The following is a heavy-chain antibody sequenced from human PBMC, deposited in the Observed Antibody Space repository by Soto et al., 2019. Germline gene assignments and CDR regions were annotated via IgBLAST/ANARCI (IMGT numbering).Heavy chain of an antibody. D-gene: IGHD1-26*01. CDR2: LHPNTGST. CDR3: ARDTRSDSNWFDP. CDR1: GYTFSNYY. V-gene: IGHV1-46*03. Sequence: GASVKVSCKTSGYTFSNYYMHWVRQAPGQGLEWMAILHPNTGSTKYAQKFQGRVTVTRDSSTSTVYMELSRLTSEDTAVYYCARDTRSDSNWFDPWGQGSSVTVSS. J-gene: IGHJ5*02.